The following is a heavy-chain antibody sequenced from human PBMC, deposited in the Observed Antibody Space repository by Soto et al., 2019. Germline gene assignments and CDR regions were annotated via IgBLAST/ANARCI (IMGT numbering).Heavy chain of an antibody. D-gene: IGHD7-27*01. Sequence: NPGGSLRLSCAASGFTFSSYSMNWVRQAPGKGLEWVSSISSSSSYIYYADSVKGRFTISRDNAKNSLYLQMNSLRAEDTAVYYCASGFRNRDLTWAFDYWGQGPLVTVSS. J-gene: IGHJ4*02. CDR2: ISSSSSYI. CDR1: GFTFSSYS. V-gene: IGHV3-21*01. CDR3: ASGFRNRDLTWAFDY.